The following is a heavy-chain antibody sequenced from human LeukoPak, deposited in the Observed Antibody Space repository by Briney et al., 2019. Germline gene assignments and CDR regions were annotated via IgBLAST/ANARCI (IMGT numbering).Heavy chain of an antibody. CDR3: GRVYCSTTSCYDYYDCYMDV. CDR1: GFRFDDYG. CDR2: TNWDGAST. J-gene: IGHJ6*03. Sequence: GGSLRLSCAASGFRFDDYGMSWVRHVPGKGLEWVSGTNWDGASTGYADSVKGRFTISRDNVKNFLYLQMNSLRVKDTALYFCGRVYCSTTSCYDYYDCYMDVWGKGTTVTVSS. V-gene: IGHV3-20*04. D-gene: IGHD2-2*01.